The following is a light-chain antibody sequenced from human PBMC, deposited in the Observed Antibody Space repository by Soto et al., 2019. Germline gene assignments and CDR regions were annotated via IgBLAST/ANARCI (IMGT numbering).Light chain of an antibody. J-gene: IGKJ2*01. CDR1: QSISHY. Sequence: DIQMTQSPSSLSASVGDRVTITCRASQSISHYLAWYQHKPGKAPNLLIYDASTLEAGIPSRFSGSGSGTKFTLTISSLQLGDFATYYCHQYNSDSTFGQGTKLGIK. V-gene: IGKV1-5*01. CDR2: DAS. CDR3: HQYNSDST.